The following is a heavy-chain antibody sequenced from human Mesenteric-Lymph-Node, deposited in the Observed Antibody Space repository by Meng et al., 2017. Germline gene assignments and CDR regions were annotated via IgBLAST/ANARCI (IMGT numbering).Heavy chain of an antibody. V-gene: IGHV3-23*01. CDR3: AKEMGAVGTPYFDH. D-gene: IGHD6-13*01. J-gene: IGHJ4*02. CDR2: FSGSDGGT. CDR1: GFSFSNYA. Sequence: EVQLLESGGGLVQPGGSLRLSCAASGFSFSNYAISWVRQAPGKGLEWVSAFSGSDGGTHYADSVKGRFTISRDSSKNTLYLQMNSLRAEDTAIYYCAKEMGAVGTPYFDHWGQGTLVTVSS.